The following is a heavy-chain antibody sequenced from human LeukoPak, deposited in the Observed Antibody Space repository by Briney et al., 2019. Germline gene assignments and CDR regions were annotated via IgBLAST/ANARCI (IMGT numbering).Heavy chain of an antibody. CDR2: ISSSSSYI. V-gene: IGHV3-21*01. Sequence: GGCLRLSCAASGFTFSSYSMNWVRQAPGKGLEWVSSISSSSSYIYYADSVKGRFTISRDNAKNSLYLQMNSLRAEDTAVYYCARAVAGTGPYYYYYMDVWGKGTTVTVSS. D-gene: IGHD6-19*01. CDR3: ARAVAGTGPYYYYYMDV. J-gene: IGHJ6*03. CDR1: GFTFSSYS.